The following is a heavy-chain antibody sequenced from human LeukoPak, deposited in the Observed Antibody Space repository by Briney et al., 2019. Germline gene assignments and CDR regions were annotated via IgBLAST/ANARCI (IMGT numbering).Heavy chain of an antibody. D-gene: IGHD6-13*01. CDR1: GYTFTGYY. J-gene: IGHJ3*02. CDR2: INPNSGDT. CDR3: ARFASLYSRSWYYAFDI. Sequence: GASVKVSCKASGYTFTGYYMHWVRQAPGQGLEWMGWINPNSGDTNYAQKFQGRVTMTRDTSIRTAYMELSSLRSEDTAVYYCARFASLYSRSWYYAFDIWGQGTMVTVSS. V-gene: IGHV1-2*02.